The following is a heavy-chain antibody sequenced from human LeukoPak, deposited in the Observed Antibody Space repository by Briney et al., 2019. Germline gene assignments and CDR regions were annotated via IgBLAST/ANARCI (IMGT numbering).Heavy chain of an antibody. V-gene: IGHV1-24*01. D-gene: IGHD6-13*01. Sequence: ASVKVSCKVSGYTLTELSMHWVRQAPGKGLEWMGGFDPEDGETIYAQKFQGRVTMTEDTSADTAYMELSSLRSEDTAVYYCARDPGYSSSWLHYYYYYYMDVWGKGTTVTVSS. CDR2: FDPEDGET. CDR1: GYTLTELS. CDR3: ARDPGYSSSWLHYYYYYYMDV. J-gene: IGHJ6*03.